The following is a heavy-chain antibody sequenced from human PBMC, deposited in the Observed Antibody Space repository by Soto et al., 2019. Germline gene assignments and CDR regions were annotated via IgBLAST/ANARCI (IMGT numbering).Heavy chain of an antibody. CDR3: ASYEVLNGRDY. J-gene: IGHJ4*02. V-gene: IGHV4-28*01. Sequence: LSLTCAVSGYSISSSNWWGWIRQPPGKGLEWIGYIYYSGSTYYNPSLKSRVTMSVDTSKNQFSLKLSSVTAVDTAVYYCASYEVLNGRDYWGQGTLVTVSS. CDR2: IYYSGST. D-gene: IGHD3-9*01. CDR1: GYSISSSNW.